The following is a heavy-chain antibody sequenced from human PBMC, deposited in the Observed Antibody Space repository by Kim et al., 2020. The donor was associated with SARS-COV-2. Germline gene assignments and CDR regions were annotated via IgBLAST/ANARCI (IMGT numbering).Heavy chain of an antibody. CDR3: AREFTSYGSGSYLAFDI. CDR1: GGTFSSYA. CDR2: IIPIFGTA. J-gene: IGHJ3*02. V-gene: IGHV1-69*13. Sequence: SVKVSCKASGGTFSSYAISWVRQAPGQGLEWMGGIIPIFGTANYAQKFQGRVTITADESTSTAYMELSSLRSENTAVYYCAREFTSYGSGSYLAFDIWGQGTMVTVSS. D-gene: IGHD3-10*01.